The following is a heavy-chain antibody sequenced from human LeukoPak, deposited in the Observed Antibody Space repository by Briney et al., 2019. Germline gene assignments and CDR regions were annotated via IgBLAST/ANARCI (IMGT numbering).Heavy chain of an antibody. V-gene: IGHV1-8*03. J-gene: IGHJ5*02. CDR3: ARVYSSGWYNWFDP. CDR1: GYTFTSYD. D-gene: IGHD6-19*01. CDR2: MNPNSGNT. Sequence: ASVTVSCKASGYTFTSYDINWVRQATGQGLEWMGWMNPNSGNTGYAQKFQGRVTITRNTSISTAYMELSSLRSEDTAVYYCARVYSSGWYNWFDPWGQGTLVTVSS.